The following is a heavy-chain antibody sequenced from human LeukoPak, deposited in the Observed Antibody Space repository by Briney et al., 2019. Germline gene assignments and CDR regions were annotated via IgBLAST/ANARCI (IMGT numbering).Heavy chain of an antibody. V-gene: IGHV3-30*04. Sequence: GGSLRLSCAASGFTFSSYAMHWVRQAPGKGLEWVAVISYDGSNKYYADSVKGRFTISRDNSKNTLYLQMNSLRAEDAAVYYCARDHIRLGELSLFDYWGQGTLVTVSS. CDR1: GFTFSSYA. CDR2: ISYDGSNK. J-gene: IGHJ4*02. D-gene: IGHD3-16*02. CDR3: ARDHIRLGELSLFDY.